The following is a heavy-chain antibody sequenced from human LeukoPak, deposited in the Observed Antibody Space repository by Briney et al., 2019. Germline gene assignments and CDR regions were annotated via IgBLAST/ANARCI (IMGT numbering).Heavy chain of an antibody. J-gene: IGHJ3*02. D-gene: IGHD3-16*01. CDR1: ASISRGSSY. V-gene: IGHV4-61*02. CDR3: ARGSYTHAYERVHDAFDI. CDR2: IYTSGRT. Sequence: PSETLSLTCTVSASISRGSSYWSWIRQPAGKGLEWIGRIYTSGRTNYNPSLESRVAISVDTSKNQSSLNLDSVTGADTAVYFCARGSYTHAYERVHDAFDIWGQGTVITVAS.